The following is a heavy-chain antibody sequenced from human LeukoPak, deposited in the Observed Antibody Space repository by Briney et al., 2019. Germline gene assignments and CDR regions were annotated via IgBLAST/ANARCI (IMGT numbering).Heavy chain of an antibody. CDR2: IYHSGST. D-gene: IGHD1-7*01. J-gene: IGHJ5*02. V-gene: IGHV4-30-2*01. CDR3: ARDAGITGTIWPFFDP. Sequence: SETLSLTCTVSGGSISSGGYYRSWIRQPPGKGLEWIGYIYHSGSTYYNPSLKSRVTISVDRSKNQFSLKLSSVTAADTAVYYCARDAGITGTIWPFFDPWGQGTLVTVSS. CDR1: GGSISSGGYY.